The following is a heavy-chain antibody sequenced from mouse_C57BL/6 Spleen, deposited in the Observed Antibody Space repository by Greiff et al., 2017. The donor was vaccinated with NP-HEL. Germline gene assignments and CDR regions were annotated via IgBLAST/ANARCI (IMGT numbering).Heavy chain of an antibody. D-gene: IGHD2-4*01. CDR3: ARPYDYDGTAPWFAY. CDR1: GFTFSSYG. J-gene: IGHJ3*01. CDR2: ISSGGSYT. Sequence: EVQGVESGGDLVKPGGSLKLSCAASGFTFSSYGMSWVRQTPDKRLEWVATISSGGSYTYYPDSVKGRFTISRDNAKNTLYLQMSSLKSEDTAMYYWARPYDYDGTAPWFAYWGQGTLVTVSA. V-gene: IGHV5-6*01.